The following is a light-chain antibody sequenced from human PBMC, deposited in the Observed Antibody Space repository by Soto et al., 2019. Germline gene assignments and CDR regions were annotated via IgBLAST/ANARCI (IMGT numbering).Light chain of an antibody. CDR2: EVS. J-gene: IGLJ3*02. Sequence: QSALTQPASVSGSPGQSITISCTGLSSDVDGYNYVSWYQKNPGKAPKLMIYEVSNRPSGVSNRFSGSKSGNTASLTISGLQAEDEADYYCSSYISSSSSWVFGGGTKLTVL. CDR3: SSYISSSSSWV. CDR1: SSDVDGYNY. V-gene: IGLV2-14*01.